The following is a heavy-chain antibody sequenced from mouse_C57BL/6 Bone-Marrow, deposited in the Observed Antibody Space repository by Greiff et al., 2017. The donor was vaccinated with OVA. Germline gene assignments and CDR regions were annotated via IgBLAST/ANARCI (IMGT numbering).Heavy chain of an antibody. D-gene: IGHD2-1*01. V-gene: IGHV14-4*01. CDR2: IDPENGDT. CDR1: GFNIKDDY. CDR3: TTYYGNFYAMDY. Sequence: LVESGAELVRPGASVKLSCTASGFNIKDDYMHWVKQRPEQGLEWIGWIDPENGDTEYASKFQGKATITADTSSNTAYLQLSSLTSEDTAVYYCTTYYGNFYAMDYWGQGTSVTVSS. J-gene: IGHJ4*01.